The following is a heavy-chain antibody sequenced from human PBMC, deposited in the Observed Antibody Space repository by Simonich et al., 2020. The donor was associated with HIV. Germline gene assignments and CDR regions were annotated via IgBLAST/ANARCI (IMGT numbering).Heavy chain of an antibody. CDR2: IFYSGSP. CDR1: DGSITSNNW. D-gene: IGHD2-21*01. J-gene: IGHJ6*02. CDR3: ARGYSGSRPSGYYSGLDL. Sequence: QVHLQQWGAGLLKPSGTLSLTCAVSDGSITSNNWWSWVRQPPGKGLEGIGQIFYSGSPTHNPSLKSRVTISLDKSKNQFSLKLLSVTAADTALYYCARGYSGSRPSGYYSGLDLWGQGTAVTVSS. V-gene: IGHV4-4*02.